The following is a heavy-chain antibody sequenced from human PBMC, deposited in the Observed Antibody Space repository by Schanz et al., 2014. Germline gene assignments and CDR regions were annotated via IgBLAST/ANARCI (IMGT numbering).Heavy chain of an antibody. CDR1: GFTFSSYW. V-gene: IGHV3-74*01. CDR3: ARVALPGYSSPRDAFDI. Sequence: EVQLVESGGGLVQPGGSLRLSCAASGFTFSSYWMHWVRQVPGKGLVWVSSISGTGGDDTYYADSVKGRFTISRDNSKNSLYLQMNSLRAEDTAVYYCARVALPGYSSPRDAFDIWGQGTMVTVSS. CDR2: ISGTGGDDT. J-gene: IGHJ3*02. D-gene: IGHD5-18*01.